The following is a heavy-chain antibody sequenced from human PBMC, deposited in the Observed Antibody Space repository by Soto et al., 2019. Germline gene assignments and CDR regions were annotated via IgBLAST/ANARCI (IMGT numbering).Heavy chain of an antibody. CDR1: GFTFSSYS. D-gene: IGHD2-8*01. CDR2: ISSSSSYI. J-gene: IGHJ3*02. CDR3: ARDGSLNGVCYLCALDI. V-gene: IGHV3-21*01. Sequence: PGGSLRLSCAASGFTFSSYSMNWVRQAPGKGLEWVSSISSSSSYIYYADSVKGRFTISRDNAKNSLYLQMNSLRAEDTAVYYCARDGSLNGVCYLCALDIWGQGTMVTVSS.